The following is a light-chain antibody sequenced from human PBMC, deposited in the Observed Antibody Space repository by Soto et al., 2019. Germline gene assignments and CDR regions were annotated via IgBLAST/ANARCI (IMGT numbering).Light chain of an antibody. Sequence: QSVLTQPPSASGTPGQRVTISCSGSSSNIESNYVYWYQQLPGTAPRLLIYRNNQRPSGVPDRFSGSKSGTSASLAISALRSEDEADYYCTVWDDSLRDRLFGGGTKLTVL. CDR3: TVWDDSLRDRL. J-gene: IGLJ2*01. CDR1: SSNIESNY. CDR2: RNN. V-gene: IGLV1-47*01.